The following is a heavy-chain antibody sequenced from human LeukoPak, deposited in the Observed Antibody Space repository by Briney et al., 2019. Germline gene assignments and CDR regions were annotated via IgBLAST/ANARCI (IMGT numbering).Heavy chain of an antibody. Sequence: SETLSLTCAVSGYSISSGYYWGWIRQPPGKGLEWIGTIYHNGNTYYNPSLKSRVTISVDTSKNQYSLKLSSVTAADTAVYYCARVRYNYGDSDYWGQGTLVTVSS. CDR3: ARVRYNYGDSDY. V-gene: IGHV4-38-2*01. CDR2: IYHNGNT. CDR1: GYSISSGYY. J-gene: IGHJ4*02. D-gene: IGHD5-18*01.